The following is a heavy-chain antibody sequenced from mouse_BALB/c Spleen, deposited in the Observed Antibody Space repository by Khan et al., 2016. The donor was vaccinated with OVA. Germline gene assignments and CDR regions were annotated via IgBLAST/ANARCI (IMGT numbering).Heavy chain of an antibody. CDR2: ISSGGSYT. CDR3: ARQGGY. Sequence: EVELVESGGGLVKPGGSLKLSCAASGFTFSSYAMSWVRPTPEKRLEWVATISSGGSYTYYPDSVKGRFTISRDNAKNTLYLQMSSLRSEDTAMYYCARQGGYWGQGTLVTGSA. V-gene: IGHV5-9-3*01. CDR1: GFTFSSYA. J-gene: IGHJ3*02.